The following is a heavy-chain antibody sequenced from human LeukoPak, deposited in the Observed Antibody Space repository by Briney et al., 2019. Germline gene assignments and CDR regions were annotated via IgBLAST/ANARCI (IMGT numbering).Heavy chain of an antibody. CDR3: AKTTTGYSSGRYPAWPIDY. J-gene: IGHJ4*02. Sequence: GGSLRLSCAASGFSFGSYAMYWVRQAPGKGLEWVSGIFGSGGSAHYADSVKGRFTISRDNSKNTVYLQMDSLRVEDTAIYYCAKTTTGYSSGRYPAWPIDYWGQGTLVTVSS. CDR1: GFSFGSYA. CDR2: IFGSGGSA. D-gene: IGHD2-15*01. V-gene: IGHV3-23*01.